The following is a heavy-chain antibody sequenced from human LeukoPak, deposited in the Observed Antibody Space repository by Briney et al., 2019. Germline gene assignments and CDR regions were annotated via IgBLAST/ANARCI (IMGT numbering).Heavy chain of an antibody. CDR1: GYTFTSYG. Sequence: ASVKVSCKASGYTFTSYGISWVRQAPGQGLEWMGWINPNSGGTNYAQKFQGRVTMTRDTPISTAYMELSRLRSDDTAVYYCASGGYSSSWYGEGPPTSHYWGQGTLVTVSS. J-gene: IGHJ4*02. V-gene: IGHV1-2*02. CDR2: INPNSGGT. CDR3: ASGGYSSSWYGEGPPTSHY. D-gene: IGHD6-13*01.